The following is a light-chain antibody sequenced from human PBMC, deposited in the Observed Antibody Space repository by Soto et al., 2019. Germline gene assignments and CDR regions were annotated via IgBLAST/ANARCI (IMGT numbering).Light chain of an antibody. CDR3: QQRRTWPPLT. CDR2: DAS. Sequence: EIVLTQSPATLSLSPGERATLSCRASQSVSNFLGWYQQKPGQAPRLLIYDASTRATGIPARFSGSGSGTDFALTISSLEPEDFAVYYCQQRRTWPPLTFGGGTKVEIK. V-gene: IGKV3-11*01. CDR1: QSVSNF. J-gene: IGKJ4*01.